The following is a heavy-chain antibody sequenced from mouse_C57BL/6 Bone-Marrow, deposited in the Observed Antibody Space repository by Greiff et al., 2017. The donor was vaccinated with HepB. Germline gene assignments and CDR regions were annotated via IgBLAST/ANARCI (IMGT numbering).Heavy chain of an antibody. Sequence: VQLQQSGPGLVKPSQSLSLTCSVTGYSITSGYYWNWIRQFPGNKLEWMGYISYDGSNNYNPSLKNRISITRDTSKNQFFLKLNSVTTEDTATYYCARDHYGSPGWYFDVWGTGTTVTVSS. V-gene: IGHV3-6*01. J-gene: IGHJ1*03. CDR1: GYSITSGYY. CDR2: ISYDGSN. D-gene: IGHD1-1*01. CDR3: ARDHYGSPGWYFDV.